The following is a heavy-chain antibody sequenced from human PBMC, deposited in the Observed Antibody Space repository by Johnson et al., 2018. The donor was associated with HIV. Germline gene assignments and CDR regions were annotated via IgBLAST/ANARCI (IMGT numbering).Heavy chain of an antibody. CDR3: AKDLVSIFGVVRSTDGFDI. CDR1: GFTFSSYG. D-gene: IGHD3-3*01. V-gene: IGHV3-30*18. J-gene: IGHJ3*02. CDR2: VSYDGSKK. Sequence: QVQFVESGGGLVQPGGSLRLSCVASGFTFSSYGMHWVRQAPGKGLEWVAIVSYDGSKKYYPDSVKGRFTISRDNSKNTLYLQMDSLRAEDTAVYYCAKDLVSIFGVVRSTDGFDIWGQGTVVTVSS.